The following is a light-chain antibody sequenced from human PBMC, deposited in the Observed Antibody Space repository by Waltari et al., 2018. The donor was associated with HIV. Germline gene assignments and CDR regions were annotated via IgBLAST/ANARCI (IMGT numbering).Light chain of an antibody. J-gene: IGKJ5*01. Sequence: EIVMTQSPATLSVSPGERATLPCRASLSVSSTLSWYQQKPGQPPRILLSGASTRATGIPARFSGGGSGTDLTLPISSLQSEDFAVYYCQQYNNWHPITFGQGTRLEIK. CDR3: QQYNNWHPIT. V-gene: IGKV3-15*01. CDR2: GAS. CDR1: LSVSST.